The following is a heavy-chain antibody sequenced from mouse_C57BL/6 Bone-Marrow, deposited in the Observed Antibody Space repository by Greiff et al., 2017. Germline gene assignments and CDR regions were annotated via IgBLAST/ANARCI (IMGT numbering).Heavy chain of an antibody. J-gene: IGHJ3*01. D-gene: IGHD2-4*01. Sequence: QVQLQQPGAELVKPGASVKLSCKASGYTFTSYWMHWVKQRPGRGLEWMGRIDPNSGGTKYNEKFKSKATLTVDKPSSTAYMQLSSLTSEDSAVYYCARRGDDYDGFAYWGQGTLVTVSA. CDR2: IDPNSGGT. CDR1: GYTFTSYW. CDR3: ARRGDDYDGFAY. V-gene: IGHV1-72*01.